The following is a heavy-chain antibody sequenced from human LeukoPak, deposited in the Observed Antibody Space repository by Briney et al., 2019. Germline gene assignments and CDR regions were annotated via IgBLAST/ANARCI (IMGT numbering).Heavy chain of an antibody. CDR1: GFTFSSYA. Sequence: GGSLRLSCAASGFTFSSYAMHWVRQAPGKGLEWVAVISYDGSNKYYADSVKGRFTISRDNSKNTLYLQTNSLRAEDTAVYYCARDSYVLSGSSHNFDYWGQGTLVTVSS. V-gene: IGHV3-30-3*01. D-gene: IGHD1-26*01. J-gene: IGHJ4*02. CDR3: ARDSYVLSGSSHNFDY. CDR2: ISYDGSNK.